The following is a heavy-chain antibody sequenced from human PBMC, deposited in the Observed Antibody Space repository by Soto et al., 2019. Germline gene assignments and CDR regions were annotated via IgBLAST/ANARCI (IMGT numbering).Heavy chain of an antibody. CDR3: AKDERYFDWLLFDY. CDR2: ISGSGGST. CDR1: GFTFSSYA. Sequence: SLRLSCAASGFTFSSYAMSWVRQAPGKGLEWVSAISGSGGSTYYADSVKGRFTISRDNSKNTLYLQMNSLRAEDTAVYYCAKDERYFDWLLFDYWGQGTLVTVS. V-gene: IGHV3-23*01. J-gene: IGHJ4*02. D-gene: IGHD3-9*01.